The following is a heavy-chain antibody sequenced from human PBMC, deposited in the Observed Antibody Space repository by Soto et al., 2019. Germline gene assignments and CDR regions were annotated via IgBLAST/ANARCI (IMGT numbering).Heavy chain of an antibody. D-gene: IGHD1-1*01. CDR2: ISGTGVST. V-gene: IGHV3-23*01. CDR3: AKGGRPPREPFMDV. Sequence: GGSLRLSCAASGFTFSGFTFSSYAMTWVRQAPGKGLEWVSTISGTGVSTYDADSVKGRFTISRDNSKDTLYLRMNSLRAEDTAEYFCAKGGRPPREPFMDVWGEGTTVTVSS. CDR1: GFTFSGFTFSSYA. J-gene: IGHJ6*03.